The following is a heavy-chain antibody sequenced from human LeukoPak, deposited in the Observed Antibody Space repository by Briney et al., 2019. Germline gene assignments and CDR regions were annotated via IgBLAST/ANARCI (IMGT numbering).Heavy chain of an antibody. CDR3: ASQGDSSGYYRAFDP. V-gene: IGHV4-39*01. J-gene: IGHJ5*02. Sequence: SETLSLTCTVSGGSISSSSYYWGWIRQPPGKGLEWIGSIYYSGSTYYNPSLKSRVTISVDTSKSQFSLKLSSVTAADTAVYCCASQGDSSGYYRAFDPWGQGTLVTVSS. CDR1: GGSISSSSYY. D-gene: IGHD3-22*01. CDR2: IYYSGST.